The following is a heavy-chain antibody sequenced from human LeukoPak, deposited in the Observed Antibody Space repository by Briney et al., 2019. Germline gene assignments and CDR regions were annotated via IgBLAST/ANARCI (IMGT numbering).Heavy chain of an antibody. CDR3: ARQVPGGYNLYYFDY. V-gene: IGHV4-39*01. CDR2: IYYSGST. CDR1: GGSISSSSYH. D-gene: IGHD5-24*01. J-gene: IGHJ4*02. Sequence: SETLSLTCTVSGGSISSSSYHWGWIRQPPGKGLEWIGSIYYSGSTYYNPSLKSRVTISVDTSKNQFSLKLSSVTAADTAVYYCARQVPGGYNLYYFDYWGQGTLVTVSS.